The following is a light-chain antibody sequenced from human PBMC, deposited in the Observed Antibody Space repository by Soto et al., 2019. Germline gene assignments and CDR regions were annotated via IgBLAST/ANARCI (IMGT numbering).Light chain of an antibody. CDR3: QQSFNLPRT. CDR1: QSISSS. V-gene: IGKV1-39*01. J-gene: IGKJ1*01. Sequence: DIEMTQSPSSLSASVGETITITCRASQSISSSLNWFQHSPGQPPKLLLFAASNLHAGVPPRFSGSGSGTSFSLTIRSLHPEDFATYYCQQSFNLPRTFGPGTRVEFK. CDR2: AAS.